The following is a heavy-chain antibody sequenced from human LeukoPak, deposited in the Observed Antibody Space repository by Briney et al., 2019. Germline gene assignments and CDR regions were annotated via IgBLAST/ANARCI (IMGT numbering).Heavy chain of an antibody. D-gene: IGHD3-16*02. V-gene: IGHV4-39*01. CDR2: IYYSGST. CDR1: GGSLSSTGYY. CDR3: ARLTGYDYVWGSYPDPYFDY. Sequence: SETLSLTCTVPGGSLSSTGYYWGWIRQPPGKGLEWIGSIYYSGSTYYNPSLKSRVTISVDTSKNQFSLKLSSVTAADTAVYYCARLTGYDYVWGSYPDPYFDYWGQGTLVTVSS. J-gene: IGHJ4*02.